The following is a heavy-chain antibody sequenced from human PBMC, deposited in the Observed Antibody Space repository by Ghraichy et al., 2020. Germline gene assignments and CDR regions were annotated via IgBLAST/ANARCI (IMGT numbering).Heavy chain of an antibody. CDR1: GFTFSGYC. D-gene: IGHD3-10*01. V-gene: IGHV3-74*01. CDR3: ARDALGGTSDY. CDR2: IKNNGTVT. J-gene: IGHJ4*02. Sequence: GGSLRLSCAVSGFTFSGYCMHWVRQVPGEGLVWVSSIKNNGTVTSYAESVKGRFTISRDNAKNMVYLQMNSLRADDTAVYYCARDALGGTSDYWGQGTLVTVSS.